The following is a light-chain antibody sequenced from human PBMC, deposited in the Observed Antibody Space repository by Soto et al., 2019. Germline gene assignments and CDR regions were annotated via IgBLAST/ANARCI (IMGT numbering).Light chain of an antibody. J-gene: IGKJ1*01. V-gene: IGKV3-15*01. Sequence: EIVMTQSPATLSVSPGEGATLSCRSIQAVSSNLAWYQEKPGQAPRLLIYGASTRATGFPARFSGSGSGAVFTLTIRSLQSEDFAVYSCHQYDVWTWTFGQGTKVDIK. CDR1: QAVSSN. CDR3: HQYDVWTWT. CDR2: GAS.